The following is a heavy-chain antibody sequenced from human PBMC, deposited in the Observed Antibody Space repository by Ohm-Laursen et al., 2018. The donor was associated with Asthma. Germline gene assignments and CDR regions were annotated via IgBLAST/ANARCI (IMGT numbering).Heavy chain of an antibody. D-gene: IGHD3-22*01. J-gene: IGHJ6*02. CDR1: GGSVSSGSYY. Sequence: SDTLSLTCTVSGGSVSSGSYYWSWIRQPPGKGLEWIGYIYYSGSTNYNPSLKSRVTISVDTSKNQFSLKLSSVTAADTAVYYCARAPDYYDSSGHAFYYYGMDVWGQGTTVTVSS. CDR3: ARAPDYYDSSGHAFYYYGMDV. V-gene: IGHV4-61*01. CDR2: IYYSGST.